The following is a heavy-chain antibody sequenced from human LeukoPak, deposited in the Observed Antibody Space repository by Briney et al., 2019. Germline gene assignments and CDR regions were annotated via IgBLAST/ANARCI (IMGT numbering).Heavy chain of an antibody. CDR2: INWNSGSR. V-gene: IGHV3-9*01. CDR1: GFSFDDHA. D-gene: IGHD3-16*01. Sequence: PGGSLRLSCAASGFSFDDHALHWVRQAPGKGLEWVSGINWNSGSRGYADSVKGRFTISRDNAKSALYLQMDILRTEDTAFYYCVKSGRAHLGDYYDYWGQGTLVTVSS. CDR3: VKSGRAHLGDYYDY. J-gene: IGHJ4*02.